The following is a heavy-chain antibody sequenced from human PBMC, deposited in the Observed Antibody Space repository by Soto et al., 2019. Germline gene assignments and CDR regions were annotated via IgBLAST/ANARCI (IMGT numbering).Heavy chain of an antibody. D-gene: IGHD3-10*01. J-gene: IGHJ4*02. CDR1: GGSISSSNC. Sequence: QVQLQESGPGLVKPSGTLSLTCAVSGGSISSSNCWSWVRQPPGKVLQWIGDIYHSGSTNYIPSLKVRVTTSVDTSRNQFSLTLRSVTAADTALYYCARRWGEGRIDYWGQGSLVTVSS. CDR3: ARRWGEGRIDY. V-gene: IGHV4-4*02. CDR2: IYHSGST.